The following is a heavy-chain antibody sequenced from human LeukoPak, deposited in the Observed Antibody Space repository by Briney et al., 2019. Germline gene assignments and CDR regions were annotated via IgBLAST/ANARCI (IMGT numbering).Heavy chain of an antibody. J-gene: IGHJ4*02. CDR3: ARDFLLQSEGLFDY. D-gene: IGHD4-11*01. CDR2: IYYSGST. CDR1: GGPISSYY. V-gene: IGHV4-59*01. Sequence: PSETLSLTCTVSGGPISSYYWNWIRQPPGKGLEWIGYIYYSGSTNYNPSLKSRVTISVDTSKNQFSLNLSSVTAADTAVYYCARDFLLQSEGLFDYWGQGTLVTVSS.